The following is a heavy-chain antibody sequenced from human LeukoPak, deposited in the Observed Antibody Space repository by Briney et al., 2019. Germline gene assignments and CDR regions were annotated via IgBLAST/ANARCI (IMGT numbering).Heavy chain of an antibody. D-gene: IGHD3-3*01. CDR2: IWYDGSNK. J-gene: IGHJ4*02. V-gene: IGHV3-33*01. Sequence: PGRSLRLSCAASGFTFSSYGMHWVRQAPGKGLEWVAVIWYDGSNKYYADSVEGRFTISRDNSKNTLDLQMNSLGAEDTAVYYCARDRSYDFWSGYSTPDYWGQGSLVSVSS. CDR3: ARDRSYDFWSGYSTPDY. CDR1: GFTFSSYG.